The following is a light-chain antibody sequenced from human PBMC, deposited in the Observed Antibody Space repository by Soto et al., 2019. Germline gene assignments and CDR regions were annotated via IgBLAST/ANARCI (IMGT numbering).Light chain of an antibody. CDR3: QQYGSSPLT. CDR1: QSVSSSY. V-gene: IGKV3-20*01. J-gene: IGKJ4*02. Sequence: EIVLTQSPGTLSLSPGERATLSCRASQSVSSSYLAWYQQKPGQAPRLLIYGASSRATGLPDRFSGSGSGADFTLTNSRLEPEDFAVYYCQQYGSSPLTFGGGTKVEIK. CDR2: GAS.